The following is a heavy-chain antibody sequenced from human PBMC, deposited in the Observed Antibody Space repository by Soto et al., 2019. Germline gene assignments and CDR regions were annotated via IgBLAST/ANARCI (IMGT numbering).Heavy chain of an antibody. J-gene: IGHJ5*02. V-gene: IGHV4-39*01. CDR3: ASPKIAFYNWFDP. D-gene: IGHD3-3*02. Sequence: SETLSLTCTVSGGSISSSSYYWGWIRQPPGKGLEWIGSIYYSGITYYNPSLKSRVTISVDTSKNQFSLKLSSVTAADTAVYYCASPKIAFYNWFDPWGQGTLVTVSS. CDR1: GGSISSSSYY. CDR2: IYYSGIT.